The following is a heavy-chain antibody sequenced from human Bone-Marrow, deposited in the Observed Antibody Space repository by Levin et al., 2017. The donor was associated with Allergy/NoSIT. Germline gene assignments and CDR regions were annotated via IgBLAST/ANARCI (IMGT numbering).Heavy chain of an antibody. J-gene: IGHJ4*02. CDR1: GFSFSDSW. CDR3: NTDLGPIVGLES. V-gene: IGHV3-15*07. D-gene: IGHD1-26*01. Sequence: GGSLRLSCAASGFSFSDSWMNWVRQAPGKGLEWVGRIKTKTDGVTTDYAAPVKGRFTISREDSKNTVFLQMVSLKTEDTGVYYCNTDLGPIVGLESWGQGTLVTVSS. CDR2: IKTKTDGVTT.